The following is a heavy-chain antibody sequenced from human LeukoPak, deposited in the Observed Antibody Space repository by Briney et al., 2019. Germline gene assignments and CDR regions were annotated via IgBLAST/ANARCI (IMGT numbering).Heavy chain of an antibody. Sequence: ASVKVSCKASGGTFSSYAISWVRQAPGQGLEWMRRIIPIFGTANYAQKFQGRVTITTDESTSTAYMELSSLRSEDTAVYYCARDPIVGATYPGDYWGQGTLVTVSS. J-gene: IGHJ4*02. CDR3: ARDPIVGATYPGDY. CDR1: GGTFSSYA. D-gene: IGHD1-26*01. CDR2: IIPIFGTA. V-gene: IGHV1-69*05.